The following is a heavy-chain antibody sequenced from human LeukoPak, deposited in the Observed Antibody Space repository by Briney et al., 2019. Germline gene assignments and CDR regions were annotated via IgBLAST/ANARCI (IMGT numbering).Heavy chain of an antibody. J-gene: IGHJ6*03. CDR2: IYYSGST. D-gene: IGHD3-10*01. CDR3: ARLTKNDSGSYRFGKKKRGYMDV. V-gene: IGHV4-39*07. CDR1: GGSISSYY. Sequence: PSETLSLTCTVSGGSISSYYWSWIRQPPGKGMEWIGSIYYSGSTYYNPSLKSRVTISVHTSKNQFSLKLSSVTAADTAVYYCARLTKNDSGSYRFGKKKRGYMDVWGKGTTVTISS.